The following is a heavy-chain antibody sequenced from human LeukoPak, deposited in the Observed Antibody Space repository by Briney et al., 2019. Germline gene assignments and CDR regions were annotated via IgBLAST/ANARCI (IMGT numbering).Heavy chain of an antibody. V-gene: IGHV3-7*01. CDR2: IKQDGSEK. Sequence: PGGSLRLSCAASGFTFSSYAMSWVRQAPGKGLDWVANIKQDGSEKYYVDSVKGRFTISRDNAKNSLFLQMNSLRAEDTAVYYCVIAYASSENWRFDYWGQGTLVTVSS. CDR3: VIAYASSENWRFDY. J-gene: IGHJ4*02. CDR1: GFTFSSYA. D-gene: IGHD2-8*01.